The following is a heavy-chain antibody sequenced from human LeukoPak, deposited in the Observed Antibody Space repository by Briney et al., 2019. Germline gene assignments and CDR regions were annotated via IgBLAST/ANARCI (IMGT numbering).Heavy chain of an antibody. J-gene: IGHJ4*02. D-gene: IGHD6-19*01. CDR2: ISGSGGVT. Sequence: GRSLRLSCAASGITFSSYGMSWVRQAPGKGLEWVSTISGSGGVTYYADSVKGRFTISRDNSKNTLYLQMNSLRAEDTAVYYCAKATWYSSGWVDYWGQGTLVTVSS. CDR3: AKATWYSSGWVDY. V-gene: IGHV3-23*01. CDR1: GITFSSYG.